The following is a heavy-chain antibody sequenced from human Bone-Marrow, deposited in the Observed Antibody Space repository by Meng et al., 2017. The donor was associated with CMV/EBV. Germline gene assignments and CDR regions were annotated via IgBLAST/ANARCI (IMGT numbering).Heavy chain of an antibody. CDR2: INPNSGGT. V-gene: IGHV1-2*02. CDR1: GYTFTDYY. Sequence: VQLVQSGDEVKKPGTVWNVSCKASGYTFTDYYMHWVRQAPGQGLEWMGWINPNSGGTSYAQKFQGRVTMTRDTSINTAYMELTSLTPDDTAVYYCAARGYNYGQNFEYWGQGTLVTVSS. J-gene: IGHJ4*02. D-gene: IGHD5-18*01. CDR3: AARGYNYGQNFEY.